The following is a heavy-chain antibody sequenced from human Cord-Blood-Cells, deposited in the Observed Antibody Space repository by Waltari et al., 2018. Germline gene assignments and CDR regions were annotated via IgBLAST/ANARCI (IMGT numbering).Heavy chain of an antibody. CDR1: GFTFSSYG. V-gene: IGHV3-33*01. CDR3: ARFDYSNYYYGMDV. CDR2: IGDEGSNK. Sequence: QVQLVESGGGVVQPGRSLRLSCAASGFTFSSYGMHWVRQAPGQGLEWVAVIGDEGSNKYYADSVKGRFTISRDNSKNTLYLQMNSLRAEDTAVYYCARFDYSNYYYGMDVWGQGTTVTVSS. D-gene: IGHD4-4*01. J-gene: IGHJ6*02.